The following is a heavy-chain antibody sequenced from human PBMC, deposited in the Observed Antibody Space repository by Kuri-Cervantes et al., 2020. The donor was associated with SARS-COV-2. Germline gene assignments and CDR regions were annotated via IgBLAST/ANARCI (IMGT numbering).Heavy chain of an antibody. Sequence: LSLTCAASGFTFSSYSMNWVRQAPGKGLEWVSSISSSSSYIYYADSVKGRFTISRDNAKNSLYLQMNSLRAEDTAVYYCVREDSYGYGDYWGQGTLVTVSS. CDR1: GFTFSSYS. CDR2: ISSSSSYI. D-gene: IGHD5-18*01. V-gene: IGHV3-21*01. J-gene: IGHJ4*02. CDR3: VREDSYGYGDY.